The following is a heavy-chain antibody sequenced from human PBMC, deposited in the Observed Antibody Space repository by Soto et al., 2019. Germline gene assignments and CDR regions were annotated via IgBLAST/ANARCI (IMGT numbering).Heavy chain of an antibody. Sequence: SETLSLTCAVSGCSISSGGYSWSWIRQPPGKGLEWIGYIYHSGSTYYNPSLKSRVTISVDRSKNQFSLKLSSVTAADTAVYYCARVGEDSSGYYSWFDPWGQGTLVTVSS. D-gene: IGHD3-22*01. CDR2: IYHSGST. J-gene: IGHJ5*02. V-gene: IGHV4-30-2*01. CDR1: GCSISSGGYS. CDR3: ARVGEDSSGYYSWFDP.